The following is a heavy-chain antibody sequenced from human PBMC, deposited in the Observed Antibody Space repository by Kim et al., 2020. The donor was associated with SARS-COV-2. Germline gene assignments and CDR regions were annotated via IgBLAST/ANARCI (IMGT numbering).Heavy chain of an antibody. CDR2: ISYDGSNK. Sequence: GGSLRLSCAASGFTFSSYGMHWVRQAPGKGLEWVAVISYDGSNKYYADSVKGRFTISRDNSKNTLYLQMNSLRAEDTAVYYCAKDSRQQLFYYFDYWGQGTLVTVSS. V-gene: IGHV3-30*18. J-gene: IGHJ4*02. D-gene: IGHD6-13*01. CDR1: GFTFSSYG. CDR3: AKDSRQQLFYYFDY.